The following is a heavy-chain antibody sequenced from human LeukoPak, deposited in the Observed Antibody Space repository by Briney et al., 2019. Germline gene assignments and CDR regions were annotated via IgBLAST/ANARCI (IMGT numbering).Heavy chain of an antibody. D-gene: IGHD3-22*01. CDR2: IIPIFGTA. J-gene: IGHJ4*02. V-gene: IGHV1-69*05. CDR1: GGTFSSYA. CDR3: AREWGYYDSSGYSPLDY. Sequence: ASVTVSCKASGGTFSSYAISWVRQAPGQGLEWMGGIIPIFGTANYAQKFQGRVTITTDESTSTAYMELSSLRSEDTAVYYCAREWGYYDSSGYSPLDYWGQGTLVTVSS.